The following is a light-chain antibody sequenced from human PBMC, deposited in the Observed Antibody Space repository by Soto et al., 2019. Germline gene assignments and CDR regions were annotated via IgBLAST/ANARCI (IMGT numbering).Light chain of an antibody. Sequence: DIQMTQSPSSLSVSVGDRVTITCRASQSISSYLNWYQQKPGKAPKLLIYGASSLHSGVPSRFSGSGSGTDFTLTISSLQPEDFATYYCHQSYRIPPLTFGGGTKVEIK. J-gene: IGKJ4*01. CDR3: HQSYRIPPLT. CDR2: GAS. CDR1: QSISSY. V-gene: IGKV1-39*01.